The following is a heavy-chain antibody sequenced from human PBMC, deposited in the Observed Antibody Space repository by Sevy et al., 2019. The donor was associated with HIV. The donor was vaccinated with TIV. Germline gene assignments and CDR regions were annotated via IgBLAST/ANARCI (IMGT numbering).Heavy chain of an antibody. D-gene: IGHD4-17*01. CDR2: IYQDGSEK. CDR1: GFTFSAYW. CDR3: AREGSYGDYQFPYYYGLDV. Sequence: GGSLRLSCAASGFTFSAYWMSWVRQAPGKGLEWVANIYQDGSEKKYVDSVKGRFTISRDNAKNSLYLHMNSLRAEDTALYYCAREGSYGDYQFPYYYGLDVWGQGTTVTVSS. V-gene: IGHV3-7*01. J-gene: IGHJ6*02.